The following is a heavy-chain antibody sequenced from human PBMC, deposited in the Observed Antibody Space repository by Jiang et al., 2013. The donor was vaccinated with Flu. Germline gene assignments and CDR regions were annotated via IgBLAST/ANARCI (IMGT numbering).Heavy chain of an antibody. Sequence: GKGLEWVSSISSSGSYTNYADSVKGRFTISRDNAKNSLYLLMNSLRAEDTAVYYCARRYCSGGSCYPMTFDYWGQGTLVTVSS. CDR3: ARRYCSGGSCYPMTFDY. V-gene: IGHV3-11*06. J-gene: IGHJ4*02. D-gene: IGHD2-15*01. CDR2: ISSSGSYT.